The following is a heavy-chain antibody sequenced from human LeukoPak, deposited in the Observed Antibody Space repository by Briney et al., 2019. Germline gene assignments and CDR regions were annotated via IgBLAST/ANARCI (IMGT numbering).Heavy chain of an antibody. D-gene: IGHD1-26*01. V-gene: IGHV4-59*08. J-gene: IGHJ3*02. CDR3: ATNRVGTYHRPFDI. CDR1: GGSINSHY. CDR2: IHYTGTT. Sequence: SETLSLTCIVSGGSINSHYWSWIRQPPGKGLEWIGDIHYTGTTKYNPSVKSRVTISIDTSQNQFSLELSSVTATDTAVYFCATNRVGTYHRPFDIWGQGTMVTVSS.